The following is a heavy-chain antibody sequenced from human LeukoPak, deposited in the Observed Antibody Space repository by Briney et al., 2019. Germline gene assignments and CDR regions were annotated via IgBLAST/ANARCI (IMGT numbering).Heavy chain of an antibody. CDR2: ITSGFTP. CDR3: AKDYSDSRVGDVFFEY. J-gene: IGHJ4*02. Sequence: PGGSLRLSCAASGLTFSNYAMSWFRQAPGKGLEGVSGITSGFTPHYADSVKGRFTISRDNSKNTFHLQMNSLRAEDTAVSYRAKDYSDSRVGDVFFEYWGQGTLVTVSS. D-gene: IGHD1-26*01. CDR1: GLTFSNYA. V-gene: IGHV3-23*01.